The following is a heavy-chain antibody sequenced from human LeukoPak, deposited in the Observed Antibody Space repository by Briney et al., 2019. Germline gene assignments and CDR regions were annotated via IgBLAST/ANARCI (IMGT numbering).Heavy chain of an antibody. Sequence: GGSLRLSCAASGFTFSKYAMSWVRHAPGKGLEWVTAISGSDGNTFYADSVKGRFTISRDNSKNTLYLQVNSLRAEDTAVFYCAKGRISGDAGLDYWGQGTLVTVSS. V-gene: IGHV3-23*01. CDR1: GFTFSKYA. J-gene: IGHJ4*02. D-gene: IGHD6-13*01. CDR3: AKGRISGDAGLDY. CDR2: ISGSDGNT.